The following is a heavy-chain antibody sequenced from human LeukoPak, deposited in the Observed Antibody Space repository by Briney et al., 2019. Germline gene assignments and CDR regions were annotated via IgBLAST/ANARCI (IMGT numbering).Heavy chain of an antibody. CDR2: ISAYNGNT. CDR3: ASILRGIMDY. J-gene: IGHJ4*02. Sequence: ASVKVSCRASGYTFISYGISWVRQAPGQGLEWMGWISAYNGNTNYAQKLQGRVTMTTDTSTSTAYMELRSLRSDDTAVYYCASILRGIMDYWGQGTLVTVSS. V-gene: IGHV1-18*01. CDR1: GYTFISYG. D-gene: IGHD3-10*01.